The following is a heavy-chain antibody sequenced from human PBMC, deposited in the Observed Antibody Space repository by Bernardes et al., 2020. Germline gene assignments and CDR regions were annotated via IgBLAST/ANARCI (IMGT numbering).Heavy chain of an antibody. J-gene: IGHJ5*02. CDR1: GWSFSGYY. Sequence: SETLSLTCAVYGWSFSGYYWSWIRQPPGKGLEWIGEINHSGSTNYNPSLKSRVTISVDTSKNQFSLKLSSVTAADTAVYYCARGHITMIVVGGWFDPWGQGTLVTVSS. CDR3: ARGHITMIVVGGWFDP. CDR2: INHSGST. D-gene: IGHD3-22*01. V-gene: IGHV4-34*01.